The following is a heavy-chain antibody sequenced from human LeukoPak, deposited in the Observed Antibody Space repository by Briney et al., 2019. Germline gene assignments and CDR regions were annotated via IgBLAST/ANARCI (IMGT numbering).Heavy chain of an antibody. Sequence: GGSLRLSCAASGFAFGNYAMGWVRQAPGKGLEWVSSIDSSGSYTPSADSVKGRFTIARDNSKNTLYLQMNSLRAEDTAVYYCAKGYTAMVTVFDAFDIWGQGTMVTVSS. D-gene: IGHD5-18*01. CDR2: IDSSGSYT. CDR3: AKGYTAMVTVFDAFDI. CDR1: GFAFGNYA. J-gene: IGHJ3*02. V-gene: IGHV3-23*01.